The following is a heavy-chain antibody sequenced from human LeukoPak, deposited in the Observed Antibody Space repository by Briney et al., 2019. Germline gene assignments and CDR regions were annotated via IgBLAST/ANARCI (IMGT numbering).Heavy chain of an antibody. CDR1: GFTFSSYW. D-gene: IGHD1-1*01. J-gene: IGHJ4*02. CDR2: LNSDGSST. CDR3: ARASNRNSINFDY. V-gene: IGHV3-74*01. Sequence: GGSLRLSCATSGFTFSSYWMHWVRQAPGKGLVWVSRLNSDGSSTSYADSVKGRFTISRDNAETTLHLQMNNLSAEDTAVYYCARASNRNSINFDYWGQGALVTVSS.